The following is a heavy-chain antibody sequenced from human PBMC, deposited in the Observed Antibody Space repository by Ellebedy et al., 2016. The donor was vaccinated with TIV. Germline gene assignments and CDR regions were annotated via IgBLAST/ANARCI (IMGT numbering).Heavy chain of an antibody. CDR2: IYYSGST. CDR1: GGSISSYY. V-gene: IGHV4-59*01. J-gene: IGHJ4*02. D-gene: IGHD6-19*01. CDR3: ARGYRVDSSGWYLEY. Sequence: SETLSLTXTVSGGSISSYYWSWIRQPPGKGLEWIGYIYYSGSTNYNPSLKSRVTISVDTSKNQFSLKLSSVTAADTAVYYCARGYRVDSSGWYLEYWGQGTLVTVSS.